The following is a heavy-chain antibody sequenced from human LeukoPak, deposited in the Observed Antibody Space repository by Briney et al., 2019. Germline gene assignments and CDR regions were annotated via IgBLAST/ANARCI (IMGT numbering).Heavy chain of an antibody. V-gene: IGHV3-23*01. CDR1: GFTFSSYA. D-gene: IGHD6-13*01. J-gene: IGHJ4*02. CDR3: AVDIAAAGDFDY. Sequence: PGGSLRLSCAASGFTFSSYAMSWVRQAPGKGLEWVSAISGSGGSTYYADSVKGRFTTSRDNSKNTLYLQMNSLRAEDTAVYYCAVDIAAAGDFDYWGQGTLVTVSS. CDR2: ISGSGGST.